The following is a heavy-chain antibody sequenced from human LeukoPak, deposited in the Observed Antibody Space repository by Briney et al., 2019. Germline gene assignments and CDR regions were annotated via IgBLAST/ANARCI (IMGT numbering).Heavy chain of an antibody. J-gene: IGHJ4*02. D-gene: IGHD2-8*02. Sequence: GGSLRLSCAASGFTFSTFAMIWVRQPPGKGPEWVSSIFPSGGEIHYADSVRGRFTISRDNSKSTLSPQMNSLRAEDTAIYYCATYRQVLLPFESWGQGTLVTVSS. V-gene: IGHV3-23*01. CDR2: IFPSGGEI. CDR1: GFTFSTFA. CDR3: ATYRQVLLPFES.